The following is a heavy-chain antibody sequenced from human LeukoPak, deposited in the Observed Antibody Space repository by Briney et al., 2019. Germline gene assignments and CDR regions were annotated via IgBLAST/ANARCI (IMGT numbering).Heavy chain of an antibody. J-gene: IGHJ4*02. CDR2: IKQDGSEE. Sequence: GGSLRLSCAASGFTFSSFWMSWVRQAPGKGLEGVANIKQDGSEEYYVDSVKGRFTISRDNRKNSLYVQMNSLRAEDTAVYYCARWEGNGYYFDYRGQGTLVTVSS. CDR3: ARWEGNGYYFDY. CDR1: GFTFSSFW. V-gene: IGHV3-7*01. D-gene: IGHD3-22*01.